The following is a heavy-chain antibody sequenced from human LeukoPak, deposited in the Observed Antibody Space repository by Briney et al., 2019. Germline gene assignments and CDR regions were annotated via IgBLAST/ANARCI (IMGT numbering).Heavy chain of an antibody. D-gene: IGHD5-24*01. CDR1: GFTFSSYG. Sequence: GGSLRLSCAASGFTFSSYGMHWVRQAPGKGLEWVAVIWYDGSNKYYADSVKGRFTISRDNSKNTLYLQMNSLKTEDTAVYYCARAPRDGTILFDYWGQGTLVTVSS. V-gene: IGHV3-33*01. J-gene: IGHJ4*02. CDR2: IWYDGSNK. CDR3: ARAPRDGTILFDY.